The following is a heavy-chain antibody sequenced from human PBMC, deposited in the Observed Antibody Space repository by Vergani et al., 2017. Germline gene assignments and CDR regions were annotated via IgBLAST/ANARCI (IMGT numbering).Heavy chain of an antibody. J-gene: IGHJ6*03. V-gene: IGHV4-38-2*01. CDR2: IYHSGST. Sequence: QVQLQESGPGLVKPSETLSLTCAVSGYSISSGYYWGWIRQPPGKGLEWIGSIYHSGSTYYNPSLKSRVTISVDTSKNQFSLKLSSVTAADTAVYYCATQSYGSGSYYPSAYYYMDVWGKGTTVTVSS. CDR1: GYSISSGYY. CDR3: ATQSYGSGSYYPSAYYYMDV. D-gene: IGHD3-10*01.